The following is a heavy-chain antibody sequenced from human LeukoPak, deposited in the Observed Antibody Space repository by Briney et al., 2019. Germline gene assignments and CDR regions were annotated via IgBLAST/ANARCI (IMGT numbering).Heavy chain of an antibody. CDR2: INPNSGDT. D-gene: IGHD1-26*01. Sequence: ASVKVSCKASGYTFTGYYVHWVRQAPGQGLEWMGWINPNSGDTHCPQKFQGTVTMTTDMSISTAYMEVSGLRSDDTAVYYCARAQNLVGDTPLGYWGQGTLVTVSS. J-gene: IGHJ4*02. CDR3: ARAQNLVGDTPLGY. V-gene: IGHV1-2*02. CDR1: GYTFTGYY.